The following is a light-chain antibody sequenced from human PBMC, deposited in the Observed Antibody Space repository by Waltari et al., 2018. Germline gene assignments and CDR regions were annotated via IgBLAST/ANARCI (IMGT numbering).Light chain of an antibody. CDR1: QSVSSSY. J-gene: IGKJ2*01. CDR3: QQYGSSPRT. Sequence: EIVLTQSPGTLSLSPGARATLSCRASQSVSSSYLAWYQQKPGQAPRLLIYGASSRATGIPDRFSGSGSGTDFTLTISSLEPEDFAVYYCQQYGSSPRTFGQGTKLEIK. CDR2: GAS. V-gene: IGKV3-20*01.